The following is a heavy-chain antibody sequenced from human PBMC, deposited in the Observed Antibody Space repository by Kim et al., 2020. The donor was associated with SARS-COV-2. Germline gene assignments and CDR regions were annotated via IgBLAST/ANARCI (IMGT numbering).Heavy chain of an antibody. Sequence: SVKVSCKSSGGTFSSYAISWVRQAPGQGLEWMGGIIPIFGTANYAQKFQGRVTITADESTSTAYMELSSLRSEDTAVYYCVVPAANGMDVWGQGTTVTVSS. V-gene: IGHV1-69*13. J-gene: IGHJ6*02. D-gene: IGHD2-2*01. CDR3: VVPAANGMDV. CDR2: IIPIFGTA. CDR1: GGTFSSYA.